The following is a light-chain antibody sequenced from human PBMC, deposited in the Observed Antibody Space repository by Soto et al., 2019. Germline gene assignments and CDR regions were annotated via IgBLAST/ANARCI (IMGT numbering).Light chain of an antibody. J-gene: IGKJ1*01. CDR2: DAS. Sequence: IQMPPAPSSLSASVGDSVTFSCEASRDITNCLNWYHQKPGKAPKLLIYDASNLETGVPSRFSGSGSGTHFTFTISSLQPDDFATYYCQQYNSYSPTFGQGTKVDIK. CDR3: QQYNSYSPT. V-gene: IGKV1-33*01. CDR1: RDITNC.